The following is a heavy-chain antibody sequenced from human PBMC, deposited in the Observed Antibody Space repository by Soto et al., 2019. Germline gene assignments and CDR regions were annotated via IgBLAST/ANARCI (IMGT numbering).Heavy chain of an antibody. J-gene: IGHJ4*02. CDR2: IYSGGST. D-gene: IGHD1-7*01. Sequence: TGGSLRLSCAASGFTVSSNYMSWVRQAPGKGLEWVSVIYSGGSTYYADSVKGRFTISRDNSKNTLYLQMNSLRAEDTAVYYCARFDLTGTTEFGLWGQGTLVTVSP. CDR3: ARFDLTGTTEFGL. CDR1: GFTVSSNY. V-gene: IGHV3-66*01.